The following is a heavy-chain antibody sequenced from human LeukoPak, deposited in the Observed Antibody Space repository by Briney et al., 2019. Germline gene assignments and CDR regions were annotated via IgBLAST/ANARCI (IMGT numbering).Heavy chain of an antibody. CDR2: IGSSGTVT. D-gene: IGHD3-22*01. V-gene: IGHV3-48*03. J-gene: IGHJ4*02. CDR3: ARKGSTMILDY. CDR1: GFSFGSFE. Sequence: PGGSLRLSCAASGFSFGSFEMHWVRRAPGKGLEWLSYIGSSGTVTYYADSVKGRFTISRDNAKKSLHLQMNSLTAEDTAVYYCARKGSTMILDYWRQGTLVTVSS.